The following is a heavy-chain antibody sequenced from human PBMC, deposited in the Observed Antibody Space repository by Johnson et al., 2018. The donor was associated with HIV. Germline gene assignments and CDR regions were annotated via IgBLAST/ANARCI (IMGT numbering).Heavy chain of an antibody. V-gene: IGHV3-30*02. J-gene: IGHJ3*02. CDR1: GFTFSSYG. CDR2: IRYDGRYK. CDR3: VKDLRGGMAYDKDAFDI. Sequence: QVQLVESGGGVVQPGGSLRLSCAASGFTFSSYGMHWVRQAPGKGLEWVAFIRYDGRYKYYADPVKGRFTIPRDNSKNTLSLQMNSLRPEATAVYYCVKDLRGGMAYDKDAFDIWGQGTMVTVSS. D-gene: IGHD3-22*01.